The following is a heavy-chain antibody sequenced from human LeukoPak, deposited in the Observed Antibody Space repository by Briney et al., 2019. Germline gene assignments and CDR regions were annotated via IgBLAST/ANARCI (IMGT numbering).Heavy chain of an antibody. J-gene: IGHJ4*02. Sequence: GGSLRLSCAASGFTFSSYAMSWVRQAPGKGLEWVSVISGSGDTTNYADSVKGRFTISRDNSKNTLYLQMNSLRAEDTAVYYCARSEELWWFFDYWGQGTLVTVSS. D-gene: IGHD4/OR15-4a*01. CDR2: ISGSGDTT. CDR1: GFTFSSYA. CDR3: ARSEELWWFFDY. V-gene: IGHV3-23*01.